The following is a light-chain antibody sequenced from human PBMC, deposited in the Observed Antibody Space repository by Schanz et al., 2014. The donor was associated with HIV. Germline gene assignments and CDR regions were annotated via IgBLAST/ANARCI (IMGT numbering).Light chain of an antibody. CDR2: SNN. J-gene: IGLJ7*01. CDR1: NSNIGSNT. Sequence: QSVLTQPPSASGTPGQRVTISCSGSNSNIGSNTVNWYQQLPGTAPKLLIYSNNQRPSGVPDRFSGSKSATSAALAISGLQSEDEADYYCAAWDDSLNSAAFGGGTQLTVL. CDR3: AAWDDSLNSAA. V-gene: IGLV1-44*01.